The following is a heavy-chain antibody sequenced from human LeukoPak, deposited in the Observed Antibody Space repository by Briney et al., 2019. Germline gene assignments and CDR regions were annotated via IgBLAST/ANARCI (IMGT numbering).Heavy chain of an antibody. D-gene: IGHD3-3*01. CDR3: ARAPFWSGYYTLRNWFDP. CDR1: GGSISSYY. Sequence: PSETLSLTCTVSGGSISSYYWSWIRQPAGKGLEWIGRIYTSGSTNYNPSLKSRVTMSVDTYKNQFSLKLSSVTAADTAVCYCARAPFWSGYYTLRNWFDPWGQGTLVTVSS. CDR2: IYTSGST. V-gene: IGHV4-4*07. J-gene: IGHJ5*02.